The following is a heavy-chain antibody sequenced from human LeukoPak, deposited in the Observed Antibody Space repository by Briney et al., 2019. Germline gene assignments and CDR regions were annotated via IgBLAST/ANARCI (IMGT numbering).Heavy chain of an antibody. Sequence: ASMKVSCNTSGYTFTDYYIHWVRQAPGQGLEWMGWINPKSGVTNYAQKFQGRVTLTSDTSVSTAYMDLSSLASGDTAVYCCARALGNYYDSTVYQAYWGQGQLVTVSS. CDR3: ARALGNYYDSTVYQAY. J-gene: IGHJ4*02. D-gene: IGHD3-22*01. CDR2: INPKSGVT. CDR1: GYTFTDYY. V-gene: IGHV1-2*02.